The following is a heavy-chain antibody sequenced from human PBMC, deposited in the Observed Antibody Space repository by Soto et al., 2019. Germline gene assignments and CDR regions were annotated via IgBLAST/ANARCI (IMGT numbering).Heavy chain of an antibody. V-gene: IGHV3-23*01. Sequence: EVQLLESGGGSVQPGGSLRLSCAASGFTFTHYAMSWVRQAPGKGLEWVSTINDSGDFTYDADSVKGRFTISRDNCKTTLYLQMNRLRAEDAALYYCAQEALTTGKRGVCDYWGQGTLVTVSS. CDR2: INDSGDFT. D-gene: IGHD3-10*01. CDR3: AQEALTTGKRGVCDY. J-gene: IGHJ4*02. CDR1: GFTFTHYA.